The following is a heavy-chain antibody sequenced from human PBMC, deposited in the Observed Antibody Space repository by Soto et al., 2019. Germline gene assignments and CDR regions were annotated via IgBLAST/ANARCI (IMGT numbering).Heavy chain of an antibody. D-gene: IGHD4-17*01. Sequence: GESLKISCKGSGYSFTSYGIGWVRQMPGKGLEWMGIIYPGDSDTRYSPSFQGQVTISADKSISTAYLQWSSLKASDTAMYYCARHGVATVTAGYFDYWGQGTLVTVSS. CDR3: ARHGVATVTAGYFDY. CDR2: IYPGDSDT. J-gene: IGHJ4*02. V-gene: IGHV5-51*01. CDR1: GYSFTSYG.